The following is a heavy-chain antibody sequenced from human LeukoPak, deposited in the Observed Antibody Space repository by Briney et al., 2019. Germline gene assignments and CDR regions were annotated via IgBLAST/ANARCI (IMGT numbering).Heavy chain of an antibody. CDR3: AKDPRHYYDSSGYYEGYFDY. Sequence: GGSLRLSCAASGFTFSSYGVHWVRQAPGKGLEWVAVISYDGSNKYYADSVRGRFTISRDNSKNTLYLQMNSLRAEDTAVYYCAKDPRHYYDSSGYYEGYFDYWGQGTLVTVSS. D-gene: IGHD3-22*01. J-gene: IGHJ4*02. V-gene: IGHV3-30*18. CDR1: GFTFSSYG. CDR2: ISYDGSNK.